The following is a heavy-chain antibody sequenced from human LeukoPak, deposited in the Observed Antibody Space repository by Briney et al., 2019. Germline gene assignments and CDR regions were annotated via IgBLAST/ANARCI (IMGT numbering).Heavy chain of an antibody. CDR1: GYTFTSYG. J-gene: IGHJ4*02. Sequence: ASVNVSCKASGYTFTSYGISWVRQAPGQGLEWMGWISAYNGNTNYAQKLQGRVTMTTDTSISTAYMELSRLRSDDTAVYYCARDVDTAMVFGGQGTLVTVSS. CDR2: ISAYNGNT. CDR3: ARDVDTAMVF. V-gene: IGHV1-18*01. D-gene: IGHD5-18*01.